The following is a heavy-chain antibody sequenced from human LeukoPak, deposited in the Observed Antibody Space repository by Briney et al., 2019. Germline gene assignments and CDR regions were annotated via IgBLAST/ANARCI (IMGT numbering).Heavy chain of an antibody. CDR3: AKSDCSFTSCYDNYYYGMDV. V-gene: IGHV1-2*02. CDR2: VNPDSGGT. Sequence: ASVKVSCKASGYTFTAYYMHWVRQAPGQGLEWMGWVNPDSGGTNYAQNFQGRVTMTRDTSISTAYMEPSRLRSDDTAVYYCAKSDCSFTSCYDNYYYGMDVWGQGTTVTVSS. D-gene: IGHD2-2*01. CDR1: GYTFTAYY. J-gene: IGHJ6*02.